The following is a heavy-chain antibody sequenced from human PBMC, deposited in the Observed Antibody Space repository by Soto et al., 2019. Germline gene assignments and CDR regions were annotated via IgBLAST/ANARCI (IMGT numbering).Heavy chain of an antibody. CDR2: ISIGSGSI. V-gene: IGHV3-48*02. J-gene: IGHJ3*01. CDR1: GFSFRNYA. CDR3: VRDDRWALDF. D-gene: IGHD3-22*01. Sequence: EVQLVESGGGLVQPGGSRRVSCAASGFSFRNYAMNWVRQAPGKGLEWVSYISIGSGSIFYADSVKGRFTISRDDAKNSLYMQMNTLRDEDTAVYYCVRDDRWALDFWGQGTMVTVSS.